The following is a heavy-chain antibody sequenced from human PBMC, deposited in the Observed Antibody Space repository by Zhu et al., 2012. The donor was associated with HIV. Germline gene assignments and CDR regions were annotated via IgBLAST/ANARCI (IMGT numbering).Heavy chain of an antibody. Sequence: QVQLQESGPGLVKPSETLSLTCTVSGGSISSHYWSWIRQPPGKRLEWIGYIYYSGSTNYNPSLKSRLTISVDTSKNQFSLKLTSVTAADTAVYYCAETLSTSCYIVGLLWTYWGQG. J-gene: IGHJ4*02. D-gene: IGHD2-2*02. CDR3: AETLSTSCYIVGLLWTY. CDR1: GGSISSHY. V-gene: IGHV4-59*11. CDR2: IYYSGST.